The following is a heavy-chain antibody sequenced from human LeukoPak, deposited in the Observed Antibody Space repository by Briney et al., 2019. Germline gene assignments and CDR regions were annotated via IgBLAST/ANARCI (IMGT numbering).Heavy chain of an antibody. CDR2: IIPIFGTA. CDR3: ARSSSGWYYFDY. J-gene: IGHJ4*02. Sequence: GASVKVSCKASGGTFSSYAISWVRQAPGQGLEWMGGIIPIFGTANYAQKFQGRVTITADESTSTAYMELSSLRSEDTAVYYCARSSSGWYYFDYWGQGTLVTVSS. V-gene: IGHV1-69*13. CDR1: GGTFSSYA. D-gene: IGHD6-19*01.